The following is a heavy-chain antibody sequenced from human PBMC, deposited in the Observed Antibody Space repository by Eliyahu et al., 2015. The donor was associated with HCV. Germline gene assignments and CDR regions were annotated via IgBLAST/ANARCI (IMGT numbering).Heavy chain of an antibody. D-gene: IGHD3-3*01. V-gene: IGHV4-34*01. Sequence: QVQLQQWGAGLLKPSETLSLTCAVYGGSFSGYYWSWIRQPPGKGLEWIGEINHSGSTNYNPSLKSRVTISVDTSKNQFSLKLSSVTAADTAVYYCARVSLRVTIFGVVTSYYFDYWGQGTLVTVSS. CDR1: GGSFSGYY. CDR3: ARVSLRVTIFGVVTSYYFDY. CDR2: INHSGST. J-gene: IGHJ4*02.